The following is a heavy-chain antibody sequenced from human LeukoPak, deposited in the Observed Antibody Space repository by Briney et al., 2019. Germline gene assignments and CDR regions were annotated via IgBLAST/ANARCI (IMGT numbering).Heavy chain of an antibody. J-gene: IGHJ4*02. V-gene: IGHV3-53*01. Sequence: PGGSLRLSCAASGFTVSSNFLSWVRQPPGKGLEWVSDIYSGGSTYCADSVKGRFTISRDNSKNTLYLQMNSLRAEDTAVYYCTRGGGGSFPHYWGQGTLVTVSS. CDR2: IYSGGST. CDR1: GFTVSSNF. CDR3: TRGGGGSFPHY. D-gene: IGHD2-21*01.